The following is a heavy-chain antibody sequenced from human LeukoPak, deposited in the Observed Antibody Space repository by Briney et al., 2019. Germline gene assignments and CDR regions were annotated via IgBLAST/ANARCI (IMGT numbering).Heavy chain of an antibody. D-gene: IGHD4-17*01. J-gene: IGHJ4*02. CDR3: ARDGQDYGDYSWYFDY. CDR2: ISGGVDRT. CDR1: GFTFSSYA. V-gene: IGHV3-23*01. Sequence: GGSLRLSCAASGFTFSSYAMSWVRQAPGKGLEWVSSISGGVDRTSYADSVKGRFTISRDNSKNTLYLQMNSLRAEDTAVYYCARDGQDYGDYSWYFDYWGQGTLVTVSS.